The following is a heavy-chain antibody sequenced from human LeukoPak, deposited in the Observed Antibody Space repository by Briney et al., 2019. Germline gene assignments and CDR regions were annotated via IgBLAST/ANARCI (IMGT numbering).Heavy chain of an antibody. CDR2: INLSGGST. CDR1: GYTFTSYY. J-gene: IGHJ4*02. V-gene: IGHV1-46*01. CDR3: ARDSEDTTMGPGY. D-gene: IGHD5-18*01. Sequence: AASVKVSCKTSGYTFTSYYMHWVRQAPGQGLEWMGIINLSGGSTSYAQKFQGRVTMTRDMSTSTVYMELSSLRSEDTAVYYCARDSEDTTMGPGYWGQGTLVTVSS.